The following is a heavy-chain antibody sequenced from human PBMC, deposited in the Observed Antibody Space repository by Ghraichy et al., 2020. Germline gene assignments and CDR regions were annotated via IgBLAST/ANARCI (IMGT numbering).Heavy chain of an antibody. CDR2: INHSGST. V-gene: IGHV4-34*01. J-gene: IGHJ4*02. D-gene: IGHD3-10*01. CDR1: GGSFSGYY. CDR3: ARGGGFRGVQSTSPDY. Sequence: SETLSLTCAVYGGSFSGYYWSWIRQPPGKGLEWIGEINHSGSTNYNPSLKSRVTISVDTSKNQFSLKLSSVTAADTAVYYCARGGGFRGVQSTSPDYWGQGTLVTVSS.